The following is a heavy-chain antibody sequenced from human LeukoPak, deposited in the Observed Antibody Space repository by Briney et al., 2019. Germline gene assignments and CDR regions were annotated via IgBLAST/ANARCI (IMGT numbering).Heavy chain of an antibody. CDR2: ISGSGGST. J-gene: IGHJ6*02. D-gene: IGHD6-13*01. V-gene: IGHV3-23*01. CDR3: AITGRYSSSWYGSDYYGMDV. CDR1: GFTFSSYA. Sequence: GGSLRLSCAASGFTFSSYAMSWVRQAPGKGLEWVSAISGSGGSTYYADSVKGRFTISSDNSKNTLYLQMNSLRAEDTAVYYCAITGRYSSSWYGSDYYGMDVWGQGTTVTVSS.